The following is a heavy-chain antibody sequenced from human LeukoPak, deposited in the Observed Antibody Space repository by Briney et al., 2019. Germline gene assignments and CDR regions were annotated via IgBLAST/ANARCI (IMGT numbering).Heavy chain of an antibody. CDR2: ILASGIPT. D-gene: IGHD2-8*01. CDR3: AKDLRPDGVDNFDH. V-gene: IGHV3-23*01. CDR1: GFNFNSYT. J-gene: IGHJ4*02. Sequence: SGGSLRLSCAASGFNFNSYTMNWVRQAPGKGLQWVANILASGIPTYYADSVKGRFIISRDNSKNTVYLQMNSLRVEDTAIYYCAKDLRPDGVDNFDHWGQGILVTVSS.